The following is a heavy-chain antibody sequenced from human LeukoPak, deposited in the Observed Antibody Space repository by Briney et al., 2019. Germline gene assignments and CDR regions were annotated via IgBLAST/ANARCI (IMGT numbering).Heavy chain of an antibody. J-gene: IGHJ4*02. CDR3: ARDKRIMITFGGTYYFDY. V-gene: IGHV3-7*01. Sequence: QPGGSLRLSCAASGFTFSSYWMSWVRQAPGKGLEWVANIKQDGSEKCYVDSVKGRFTISRDNAKNSLYLQMNSLRAEDTAVYYCARDKRIMITFGGTYYFDYWGQGTLVTVSS. CDR2: IKQDGSEK. D-gene: IGHD3-16*01. CDR1: GFTFSSYW.